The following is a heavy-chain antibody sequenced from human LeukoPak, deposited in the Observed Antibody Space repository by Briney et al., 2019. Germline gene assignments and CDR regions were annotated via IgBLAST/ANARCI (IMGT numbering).Heavy chain of an antibody. V-gene: IGHV4-4*07. J-gene: IGHJ4*02. Sequence: SETLSLTCTVSGGSISSYYWSWIRQPAGKGLEWIGRIYTSGSTSYNPSLKSRVTISVDTSKNQFSLKLSSVTAADTAVYYCAKVEAPYFFDYWGQGTLVTVSS. CDR1: GGSISSYY. CDR3: AKVEAPYFFDY. CDR2: IYTSGST.